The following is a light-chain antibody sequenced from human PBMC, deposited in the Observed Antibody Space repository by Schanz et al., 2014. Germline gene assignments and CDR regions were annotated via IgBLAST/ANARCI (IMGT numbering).Light chain of an antibody. V-gene: IGKV3-20*01. Sequence: EVVLTQSPGTLSLSPGDTATLSCRASQSVGGIYLAWYQQKRGQAPRLLIEGASTRASGIPDRFSGSGSGTYITLTISRLEPEDAAVYYFHQYGTSPFTFGPGTTVHIK. CDR1: QSVGGIY. CDR3: HQYGTSPFT. CDR2: GAS. J-gene: IGKJ3*01.